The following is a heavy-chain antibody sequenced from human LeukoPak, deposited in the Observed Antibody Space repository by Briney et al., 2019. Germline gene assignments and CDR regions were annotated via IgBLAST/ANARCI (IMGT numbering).Heavy chain of an antibody. CDR2: ISAYNGNT. CDR3: ARAKSWPDAFDI. D-gene: IGHD3-16*02. V-gene: IGHV1-18*01. Sequence: ASLKVSCKAFGYTFTSYGISWVRQAPGQGLEWMGWISAYNGNTNYAQKLQGRVTMTTDTSTSTAYMELRSLRSDDTAVSYCARAKSWPDAFDIWGQGTMVTVSS. CDR1: GYTFTSYG. J-gene: IGHJ3*02.